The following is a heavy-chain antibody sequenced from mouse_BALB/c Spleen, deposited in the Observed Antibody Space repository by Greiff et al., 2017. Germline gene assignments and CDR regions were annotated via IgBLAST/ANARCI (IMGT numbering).Heavy chain of an antibody. J-gene: IGHJ2*01. CDR3: ARDYDGYSYYLDY. CDR1: GFTFSSYG. V-gene: IGHV5-6-3*01. D-gene: IGHD2-3*01. CDR2: INSNGGST. Sequence: EVKLMESGGGLVQPGGSLKLSCAASGFTFSSYGMSWVRQTPDKRLELVATINSNGGSTYYPDSVKGRFTISRDNAKNTLYLQMSSLKSEDTAMYYCARDYDGYSYYLDYWGQGTTLTVSS.